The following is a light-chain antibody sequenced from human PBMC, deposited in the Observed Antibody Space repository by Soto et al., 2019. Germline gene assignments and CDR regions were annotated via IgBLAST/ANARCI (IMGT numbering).Light chain of an antibody. Sequence: DILVTQSPASLSSSVGDRVTITCRASQSISSYLNCYQQKPGKAPNLLIYTASSLESGVPSRFSGGGSGTEFTLTISSLQPDDVATYYCQQYHSHLWPFGQGTRLEI. CDR2: TAS. J-gene: IGKJ5*01. CDR1: QSISSY. CDR3: QQYHSHLWP. V-gene: IGKV1-39*01.